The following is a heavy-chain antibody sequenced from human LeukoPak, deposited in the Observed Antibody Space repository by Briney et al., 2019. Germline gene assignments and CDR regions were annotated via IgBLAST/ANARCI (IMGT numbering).Heavy chain of an antibody. J-gene: IGHJ6*04. CDR1: GYTFTSYA. V-gene: IGHV1-3*01. D-gene: IGHD2-2*02. Sequence: GASVKVSCKSSGYTFTSYAMHWVRQAPGQKLEWMGWINAGNGDTKYSQKFQGRVTITRDTSASIAYMELSSLRSEDTAVYYCARCGPGSTSCYNKGNIGMDVWGKGTTVTVSS. CDR2: INAGNGDT. CDR3: ARCGPGSTSCYNKGNIGMDV.